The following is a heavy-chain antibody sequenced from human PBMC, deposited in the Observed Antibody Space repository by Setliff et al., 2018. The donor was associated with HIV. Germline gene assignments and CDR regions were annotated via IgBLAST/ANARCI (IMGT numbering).Heavy chain of an antibody. CDR1: GGSITGYY. J-gene: IGHJ5*02. D-gene: IGHD4-17*01. Sequence: LSLTCTVSGGSITGYYWSWIRQPPGKGLEWIGWIYYSGSTNYNPSLKSRVTISVDASKNQFSLRLSSVTAADTAVYYCARGFLRSRRRWFDPWGQGTLVTVSS. CDR3: ARGFLRSRRRWFDP. V-gene: IGHV4-59*01. CDR2: IYYSGST.